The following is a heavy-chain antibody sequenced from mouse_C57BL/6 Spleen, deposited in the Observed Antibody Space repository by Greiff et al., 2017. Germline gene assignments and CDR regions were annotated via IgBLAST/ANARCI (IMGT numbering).Heavy chain of an antibody. CDR2: IDPSDSYT. Sequence: VQLQQPGAELVMPGASVKLSCKASGYTFTSYWMHWVKQRPGQGLAWIGEIDPSDSYTNYNQKFKGKSTLTVDKSSSTAYMQLSSLTSEDSAVYYCARYDYEAYWGQGTLVTVSA. J-gene: IGHJ3*01. CDR3: ARYDYEAY. V-gene: IGHV1-69*01. D-gene: IGHD2-4*01. CDR1: GYTFTSYW.